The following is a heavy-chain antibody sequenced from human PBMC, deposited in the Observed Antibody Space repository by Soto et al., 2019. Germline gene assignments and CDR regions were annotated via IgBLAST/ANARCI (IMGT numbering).Heavy chain of an antibody. Sequence: ASVKVSCKASGGTFSSYAISWVRQAPGQGLEWMGGIIPIFGTANYAQKFQGRVTMTTDTSTSTAYMELRSLRSDDTAVYYCAREYYDILTGAFDIWGQGTMVTVSS. CDR1: GGTFSSYA. CDR3: AREYYDILTGAFDI. V-gene: IGHV1-69*05. J-gene: IGHJ3*02. D-gene: IGHD3-9*01. CDR2: IIPIFGTA.